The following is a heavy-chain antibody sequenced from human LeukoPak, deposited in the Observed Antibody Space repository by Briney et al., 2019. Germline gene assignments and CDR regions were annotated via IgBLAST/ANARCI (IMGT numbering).Heavy chain of an antibody. CDR1: GGSISSGDYY. J-gene: IGHJ4*02. D-gene: IGHD2-15*01. V-gene: IGHV4-30-4*08. CDR3: ARDQGYCSGGSCFYY. CDR2: TYYSGST. Sequence: PSETLSLTSTVSGGSISSGDYYWSWIRQPPGKGLEWIGYTYYSGSTYYNPSLKSRVTISVDTSKNQFSLKLSSVTAADTAVYYCARDQGYCSGGSCFYYWGQGTLVTVSS.